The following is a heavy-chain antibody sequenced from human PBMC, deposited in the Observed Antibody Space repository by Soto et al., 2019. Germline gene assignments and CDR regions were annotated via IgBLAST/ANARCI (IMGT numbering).Heavy chain of an antibody. Sequence: QVQLVQSGAEVKKPGASVKVSCKASGYTFTSYAMHWVRQAPGQRLEWMGWINAGNGNTKYSQKFQGRVTIIRDTSASTAYMELSSLRSEDTAVYYCARSDGPLGDYWGQGTLVTVSS. CDR1: GYTFTSYA. CDR3: ARSDGPLGDY. D-gene: IGHD4-17*01. V-gene: IGHV1-3*01. CDR2: INAGNGNT. J-gene: IGHJ4*02.